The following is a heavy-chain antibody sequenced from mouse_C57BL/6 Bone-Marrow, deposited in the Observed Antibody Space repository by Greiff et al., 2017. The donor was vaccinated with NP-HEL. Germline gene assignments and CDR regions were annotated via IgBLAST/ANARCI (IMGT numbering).Heavy chain of an antibody. V-gene: IGHV1-7*01. J-gene: IGHJ3*01. CDR3: ARRSLIYYGNYAWFAY. Sequence: VMLVESGAELAKPGASVKLSCKASGYTFTSYWMHWVKQRPGQGLEWIGYINPSSGYTKYNQKFKDKATLTADKSSSTAYMQLSSLTYEDSAVYYCARRSLIYYGNYAWFAYWGQGTLVTVSA. CDR2: INPSSGYT. D-gene: IGHD2-1*01. CDR1: GYTFTSYW.